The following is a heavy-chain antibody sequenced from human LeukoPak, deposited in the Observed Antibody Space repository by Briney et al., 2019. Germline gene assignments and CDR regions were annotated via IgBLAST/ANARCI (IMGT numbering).Heavy chain of an antibody. D-gene: IGHD3-22*01. Sequence: PGRSLRLSCAASGFTFSSYGMHWVRQAPGKGLEWVAVIWYDGSNKYYADSVKGRFTISRDNSKNTLYLQMNSLRAEDTAVYYCAKGYHYYDSSGYYYGAFDIWGQGTMDTVSS. V-gene: IGHV3-33*06. CDR2: IWYDGSNK. J-gene: IGHJ3*02. CDR1: GFTFSSYG. CDR3: AKGYHYYDSSGYYYGAFDI.